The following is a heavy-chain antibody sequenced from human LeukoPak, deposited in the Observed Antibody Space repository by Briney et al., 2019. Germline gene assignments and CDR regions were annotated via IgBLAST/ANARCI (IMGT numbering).Heavy chain of an antibody. J-gene: IGHJ4*02. CDR1: GFTFSSYG. CDR3: AKDRGVGATTFDY. V-gene: IGHV3-30*02. CDR2: IRYDGSNK. D-gene: IGHD1-26*01. Sequence: GGSLRLSCAASGFTFSSYGMHWVRQAPGKGLEWVAFIRYDGSNKYYADSVKGRFTISRDNPKNTLYLQMNSLRAEDTAVYYCAKDRGVGATTFDYWGQGTLVTVSS.